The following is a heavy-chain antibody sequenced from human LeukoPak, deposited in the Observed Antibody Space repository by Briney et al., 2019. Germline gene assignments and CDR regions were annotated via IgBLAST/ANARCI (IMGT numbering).Heavy chain of an antibody. Sequence: PGSSVKVSCKASGGTFSSYAISWVRQAPGQGPEWMGRIIPILGIANYAQKFQGRVTITADKSTSTAYMELSSLRSEDTAVYYCARVSGNTRWYWFDPWGQGTLVTVSS. CDR2: IIPILGIA. CDR3: ARVSGNTRWYWFDP. CDR1: GGTFSSYA. V-gene: IGHV1-69*04. D-gene: IGHD1/OR15-1a*01. J-gene: IGHJ5*02.